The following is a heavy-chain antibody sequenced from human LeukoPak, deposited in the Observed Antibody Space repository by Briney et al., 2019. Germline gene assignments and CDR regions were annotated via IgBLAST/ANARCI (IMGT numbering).Heavy chain of an antibody. D-gene: IGHD1-26*01. CDR1: GSIFSSYG. Sequence: RGSLRLSCAASGSIFSSYGMHWVRQAPGKGLDWVAVIWYDGSNTYHGDSVKGRFTVSRDNSKNTLYLQMNSLRAEDTAVYYCARDLFSGSYYGVNYWGQGTLVTVSS. CDR3: ARDLFSGSYYGVNY. CDR2: IWYDGSNT. J-gene: IGHJ4*02. V-gene: IGHV3-33*08.